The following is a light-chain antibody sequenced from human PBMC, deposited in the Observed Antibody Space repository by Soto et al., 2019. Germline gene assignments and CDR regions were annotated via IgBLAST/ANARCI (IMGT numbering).Light chain of an antibody. CDR3: SSYSSSSTLV. J-gene: IGLJ2*01. Sequence: QSALTQPASVSGSPGQSITISCTGTSSDVGGYNYDSWYQQHPGKAPKLMIYDVSKRPSGVSNRFSGSKPGNTASLTISGLQDEEEADYYCSSYSSSSTLVFGGGTKLTVL. V-gene: IGLV2-14*01. CDR2: DVS. CDR1: SSDVGGYNY.